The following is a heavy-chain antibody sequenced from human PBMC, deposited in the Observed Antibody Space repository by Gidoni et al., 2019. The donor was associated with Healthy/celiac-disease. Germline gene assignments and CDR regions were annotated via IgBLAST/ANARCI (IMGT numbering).Heavy chain of an antibody. CDR2: IYYSGST. D-gene: IGHD3-3*01. V-gene: IGHV4-30-4*01. J-gene: IGHJ5*02. Sequence: QVQLQESGPGLVKPSQTLSLTCTVSGGSISGGDYYWSWIRQPPGKGLEWIGYIYYSGSTYYNPSLKSRVTISVDTSKNQFSLKLSSVTAADTAVYYCAGEASFYDFWSGSFGFDPWGQGTLVTVSS. CDR3: AGEASFYDFWSGSFGFDP. CDR1: GGSISGGDYY.